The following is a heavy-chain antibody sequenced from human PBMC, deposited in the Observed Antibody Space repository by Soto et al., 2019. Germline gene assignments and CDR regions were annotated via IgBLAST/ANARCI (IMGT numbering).Heavy chain of an antibody. CDR2: FVPIFGTT. J-gene: IGHJ4*02. CDR3: PSPPVDMTTIFLERFDY. V-gene: IGHV1-69*13. CDR1: GGTFSNFA. Sequence: SVKVSCKASGGTFSNFAFNWVRQAPGQGLEWMGVFVPIFGTTSYAQKFQGRVTMTADESTSTVNMELSSLRSDDTALYYCPSPPVDMTTIFLERFDYWGQATLVTVDS. D-gene: IGHD4-4*01.